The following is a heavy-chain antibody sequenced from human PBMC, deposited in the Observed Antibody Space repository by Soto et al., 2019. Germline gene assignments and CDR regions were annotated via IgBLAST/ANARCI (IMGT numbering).Heavy chain of an antibody. Sequence: QVQVVESGGGVVQPGRSLRLSCAASGFTLSSCGMHWVRQAPGKGLEWVGVITYDGGSEHYADFVKGRFTISRDSSEKTVYLQMNSLRVEDSSVYYCAKEQSSGYYRVVDHWCQGTLVTVSS. V-gene: IGHV3-30*18. CDR2: ITYDGGSE. J-gene: IGHJ4*02. D-gene: IGHD6-19*01. CDR1: GFTLSSCG. CDR3: AKEQSSGYYRVVDH.